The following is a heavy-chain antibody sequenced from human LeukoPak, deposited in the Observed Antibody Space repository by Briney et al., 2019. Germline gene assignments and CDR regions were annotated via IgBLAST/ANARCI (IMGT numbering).Heavy chain of an antibody. Sequence: PGGSLKLSCAASGFTFSSYDMHWVRQATGKGLEWVSAIGTAGDTYYPGSVKGRFTISRENAKNSLYLQMNSLRAGDTAVYYCARVGPYDSSGYPRPLDYWGQGTLVTVSS. D-gene: IGHD3-22*01. V-gene: IGHV3-13*01. J-gene: IGHJ4*02. CDR1: GFTFSSYD. CDR2: IGTAGDT. CDR3: ARVGPYDSSGYPRPLDY.